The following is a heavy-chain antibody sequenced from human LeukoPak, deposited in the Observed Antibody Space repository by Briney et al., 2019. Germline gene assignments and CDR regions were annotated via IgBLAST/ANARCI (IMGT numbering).Heavy chain of an antibody. Sequence: ASVKVSCKASGYTFTGYYMHWVRQAPGQGLEWMGWINPNSGGTNYAQNFQGRVTMTRDTSITTAYMELSGLTSDDTALYYCARNYGGTSKYFDYWGQGTLVTVSS. V-gene: IGHV1-2*02. CDR1: GYTFTGYY. CDR3: ARNYGGTSKYFDY. CDR2: INPNSGGT. D-gene: IGHD4-23*01. J-gene: IGHJ4*02.